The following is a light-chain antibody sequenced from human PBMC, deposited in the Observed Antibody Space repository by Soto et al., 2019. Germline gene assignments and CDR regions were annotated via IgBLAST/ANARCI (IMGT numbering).Light chain of an antibody. CDR1: QSVSSN. CDR2: GAS. Sequence: EIVMTQSPATLSVSPGERATLSCRASQSVSSNLAWYQQKPGQAPRLLIYGASTRATGIPARFSGSGSGTEFTLTISSLQSKDFAVYYCQQYNNWLPLTFGGGTKVEIK. CDR3: QQYNNWLPLT. V-gene: IGKV3-15*01. J-gene: IGKJ4*01.